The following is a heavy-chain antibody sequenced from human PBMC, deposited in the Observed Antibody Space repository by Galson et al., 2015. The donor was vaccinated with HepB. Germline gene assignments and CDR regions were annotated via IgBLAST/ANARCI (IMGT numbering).Heavy chain of an antibody. CDR1: AFNYNDPD. CDR3: ARGRHLNGTYSSRYSGMDV. J-gene: IGHJ6*02. CDR2: FGRTGDK. D-gene: IGHD2-15*01. Sequence: PLRVACPAQAFNYNDPDLHWARQAPRKDLEWVSEFGRTGDKYSAGPVVGGVTVSRENAKNSLYLQINNLRAGDTAVYYCARGRHLNGTYSSRYSGMDVWGQGTTVIVSS. V-gene: IGHV3-13*01.